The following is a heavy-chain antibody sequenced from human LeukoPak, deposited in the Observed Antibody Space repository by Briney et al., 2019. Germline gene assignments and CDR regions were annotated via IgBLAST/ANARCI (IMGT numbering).Heavy chain of an antibody. CDR2: LYYSGST. D-gene: IGHD4-17*01. Sequence: SETLSLTCTVSGGSVSSSTYYWGWIRQPPGKGLEWIGSLYYSGSTYYNPSLKSRVTMSVDTSKNQFSLKLSSVTAADTAVYYCARLGPTVTTFHYWGQGTLVTVSS. V-gene: IGHV4-39*01. CDR3: ARLGPTVTTFHY. J-gene: IGHJ4*02. CDR1: GGSVSSSTYY.